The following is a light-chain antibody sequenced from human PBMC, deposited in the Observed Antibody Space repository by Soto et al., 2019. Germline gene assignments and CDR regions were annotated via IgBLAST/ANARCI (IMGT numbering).Light chain of an antibody. CDR3: QVRTNWSIA. J-gene: IGKJ5*01. CDR1: QSVSSY. Sequence: EFVLTQSPATLSLSPRERATLSCRASQSVSSYLAWYQQKPGQAPRLLIYDASNRATGIPARFSGTGSGTDFTLTINNLEPEDFAVYYCQVRTNWSIAFGRGTRLETK. CDR2: DAS. V-gene: IGKV3-11*01.